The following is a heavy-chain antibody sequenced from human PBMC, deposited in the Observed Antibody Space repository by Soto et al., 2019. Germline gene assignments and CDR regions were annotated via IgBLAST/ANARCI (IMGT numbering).Heavy chain of an antibody. V-gene: IGHV1-58*01. J-gene: IGHJ4*02. Sequence: GASVKVSCKASGFTFTSSAVQWVRQARGQRLEWIGWIVVGSGNTNYAQKFQERVTITRDMSTSTAYVELSSLRSEDTAVYYCAADADYDFWSGPANDYWGQGTLVTVSS. CDR3: AADADYDFWSGPANDY. D-gene: IGHD3-3*01. CDR2: IVVGSGNT. CDR1: GFTFTSSA.